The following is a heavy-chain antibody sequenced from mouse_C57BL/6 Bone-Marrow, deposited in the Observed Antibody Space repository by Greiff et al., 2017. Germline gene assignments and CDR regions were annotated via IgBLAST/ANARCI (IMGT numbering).Heavy chain of an antibody. D-gene: IGHD1-1*01. J-gene: IGHJ1*03. Sequence: QVQLQQPGAELVKPGASVKMSCKASGYTFTSYWITWVKQRPGQGLAWIGDIYPGSGSTNYNEKFKSKATLTVDTSSSTAYMQLSSLTSEDSAVYYCARGGTTVVARSYWYFDVWGTGTTVTVSS. CDR2: IYPGSGST. CDR3: ARGGTTVVARSYWYFDV. V-gene: IGHV1-55*01. CDR1: GYTFTSYW.